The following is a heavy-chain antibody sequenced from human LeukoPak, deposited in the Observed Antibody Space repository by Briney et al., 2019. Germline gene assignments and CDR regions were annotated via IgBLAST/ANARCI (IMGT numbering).Heavy chain of an antibody. V-gene: IGHV3-30-3*01. Sequence: GGSLRLSCAASGFTFSHYAMHWVRQAPGKGLEWVAVISYDGSNKYYADSVKGRFTISRDNSKNTLYLQMNSLRAEDTAVYYCARQRLHLWFDYWGQGTLVTVSS. CDR1: GFTFSHYA. D-gene: IGHD6-25*01. CDR2: ISYDGSNK. J-gene: IGHJ4*02. CDR3: ARQRLHLWFDY.